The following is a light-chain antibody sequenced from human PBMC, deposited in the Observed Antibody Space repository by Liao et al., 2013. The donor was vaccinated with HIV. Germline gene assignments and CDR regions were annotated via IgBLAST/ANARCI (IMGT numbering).Light chain of an antibody. CDR1: NIGTKS. Sequence: SYVLTQTPSASVAPGETARISCGGNNIGTKSVHWYQQRPGQAPVLVLYNDIDRPSGIPERFSGSNSGNTATLTISGTQAMDEADYYCQAWDSSTVVFGGGTKLTVL. CDR2: NDI. V-gene: IGLV3-21*01. J-gene: IGLJ2*01. CDR3: QAWDSSTVV.